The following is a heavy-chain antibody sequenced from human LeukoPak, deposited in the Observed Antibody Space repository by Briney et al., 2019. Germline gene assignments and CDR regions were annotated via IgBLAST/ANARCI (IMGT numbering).Heavy chain of an antibody. J-gene: IGHJ6*03. Sequence: PGGSLRLSCAASGFTFSSYSMNWVRQAPGKGLEWVSSISSSSSYIYYADSVKGRFTISRDNAKNSLYLQMNSLRAEDTAVYYCARVSVATMGVYYYYMDVWGKGTTVTVSS. CDR1: GFTFSSYS. CDR3: ARVSVATMGVYYYYMDV. V-gene: IGHV3-21*01. CDR2: ISSSSSYI. D-gene: IGHD5-12*01.